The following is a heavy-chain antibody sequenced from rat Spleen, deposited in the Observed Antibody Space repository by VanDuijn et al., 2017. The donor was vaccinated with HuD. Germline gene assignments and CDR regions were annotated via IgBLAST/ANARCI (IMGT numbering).Heavy chain of an antibody. CDR3: ARRHYGYTDYFDY. J-gene: IGHJ2*01. CDR2: IIYDGSST. CDR1: GFPFSDYA. D-gene: IGHD1-9*01. Sequence: EVQLVESGGGLVQPGRSLKLSCAASGFPFSDYAMAWVRQAPKKGLEWVATIIYDGSSTYYRDSVKGRFTIPRDNAKSTLSLQMDSLRSEDTATYYCARRHYGYTDYFDYWGQGVMVTVSS. V-gene: IGHV5-29*01.